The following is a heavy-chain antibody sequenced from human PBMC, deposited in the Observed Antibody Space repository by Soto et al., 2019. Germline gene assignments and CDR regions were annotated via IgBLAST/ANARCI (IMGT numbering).Heavy chain of an antibody. CDR1: GFTFSSYS. V-gene: IGHV3-48*02. Sequence: PGGSLRLSCAASGFTFSSYSMNWVRQAPGKGLEWVSYISSSSSTIYYADSVKGRFTISRDNAKNSLYLQMNSLRDEDTAVYYCARERSSSRKYNWFAPWGQGTLVTVSS. J-gene: IGHJ5*02. CDR2: ISSSSSTI. D-gene: IGHD6-13*01. CDR3: ARERSSSRKYNWFAP.